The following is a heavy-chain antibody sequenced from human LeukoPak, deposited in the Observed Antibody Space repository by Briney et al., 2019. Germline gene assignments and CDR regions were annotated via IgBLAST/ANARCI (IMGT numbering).Heavy chain of an antibody. J-gene: IGHJ4*02. V-gene: IGHV3-21*01. CDR1: GFTFSSYS. D-gene: IGHD6-19*01. CDR3: ARDPSIAVAGDN. Sequence: QPGGSLRLSCAASGFTFSSYSMNWVRQAPGKGLEWVSSISSSSSYIYYTDSVKGRFTISRDNAKNSLYLQMNSLRAEDTAVYYCARDPSIAVAGDNWGQGTLVTVSS. CDR2: ISSSSSYI.